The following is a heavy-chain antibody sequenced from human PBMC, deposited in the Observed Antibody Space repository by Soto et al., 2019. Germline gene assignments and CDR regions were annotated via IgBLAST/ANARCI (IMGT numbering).Heavy chain of an antibody. V-gene: IGHV1-69*01. J-gene: IGHJ6*02. Sequence: QVQLVQSGAEVKKPGSSVKFSCKASGGTFSTYSISWVRQAPGQGLEWMGESLPIFGTSHYAQNFQGRVTITADESTSTVYMELSSLRSDDTAVYYCARGGRYPKSSSYYGMDVWGQGTTVTVSS. D-gene: IGHD1-20*01. CDR3: ARGGRYPKSSSYYGMDV. CDR1: GGTFSTYS. CDR2: SLPIFGTS.